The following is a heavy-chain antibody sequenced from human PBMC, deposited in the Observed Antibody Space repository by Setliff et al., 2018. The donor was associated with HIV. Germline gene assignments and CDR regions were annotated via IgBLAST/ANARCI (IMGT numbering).Heavy chain of an antibody. Sequence: GASVKVSCKASGGTFRNYAISWVRQAPGQGLEWMGGIIRIFGSTKYAQKFLGRVIITADESTNTVEMELSSLTSEDTAVYYCARDDHYYDMGSILSDWYFDLWGRGTLVTVSS. J-gene: IGHJ2*01. V-gene: IGHV1-69*13. D-gene: IGHD3-22*01. CDR2: IIRIFGST. CDR3: ARDDHYYDMGSILSDWYFDL. CDR1: GGTFRNYA.